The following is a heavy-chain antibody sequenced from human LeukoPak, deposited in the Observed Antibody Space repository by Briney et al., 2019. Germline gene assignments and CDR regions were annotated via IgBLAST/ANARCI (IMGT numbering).Heavy chain of an antibody. CDR2: ISWNSGSI. V-gene: IGHV3-9*01. J-gene: IGHJ5*02. Sequence: GGSLRLSCAASGFTFSSYSMNWVRQAPGKGLEWVSGISWNSGSIGYADSVKGRFTISRDNAKNSLYLQMNSLRAEDTALYYCAKDYGGSYYGNWFDPWGQGTLVTVSS. D-gene: IGHD1-26*01. CDR1: GFTFSSYS. CDR3: AKDYGGSYYGNWFDP.